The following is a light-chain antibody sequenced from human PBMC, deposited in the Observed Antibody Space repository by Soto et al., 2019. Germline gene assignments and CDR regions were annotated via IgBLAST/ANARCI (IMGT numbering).Light chain of an antibody. CDR1: SSNIGAGYY. CDR2: GNS. J-gene: IGLJ1*01. CDR3: QSYDNSLSGYV. Sequence: QSVLTQPPSVSGAPGQRVTISCTGSSSNIGAGYYVHWYQLLSGTAPKLLIYGNSNRPSGVPDRFSGSKSGTSASLAITGLQAEDEADYYCQSYDNSLSGYVFGTGTKVTVL. V-gene: IGLV1-40*01.